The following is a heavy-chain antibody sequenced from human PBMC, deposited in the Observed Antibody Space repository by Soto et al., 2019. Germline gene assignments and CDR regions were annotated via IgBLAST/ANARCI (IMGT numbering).Heavy chain of an antibody. CDR2: MNWNGGSI. D-gene: IGHD1-26*01. V-gene: IGHV3-20*01. CDR1: GFTFDDYG. CDR3: ARGWGSPFDFDH. Sequence: EVQLVESGGAVVRPGGSLRVSCAASGFTFDDYGMSWVRQAPGRGLEWVSGMNWNGGSIGYADSVKGRFTISRDNAKNSLYLQMNSLRAEDTALYHCARGWGSPFDFDHWGQGTLVTVSS. J-gene: IGHJ4*02.